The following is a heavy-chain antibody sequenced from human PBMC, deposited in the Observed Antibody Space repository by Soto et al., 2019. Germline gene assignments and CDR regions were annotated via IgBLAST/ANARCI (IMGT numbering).Heavy chain of an antibody. J-gene: IGHJ3*02. V-gene: IGHV3-23*01. CDR1: GFTFSSYA. CDR2: SSGSGGRT. Sequence: GGSLRLSCAASGFTFSSYAISWVRQAPRKELEGGSASSGSGGRTCYADCVKGRFTIARDNSKNPLYLQMTRLRAEDTAVYYWARARGTHGSNDAFDIWGQGTMVTV. CDR3: ARARGTHGSNDAFDI. D-gene: IGHD3-16*01.